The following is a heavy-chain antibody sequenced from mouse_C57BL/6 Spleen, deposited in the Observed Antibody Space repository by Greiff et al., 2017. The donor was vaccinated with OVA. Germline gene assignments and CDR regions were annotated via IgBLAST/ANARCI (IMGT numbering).Heavy chain of an antibody. V-gene: IGHV1-76*01. J-gene: IGHJ2*01. CDR1: GYTFPDYY. Sequence: QVQLQQSGAELVRPGASVKLSCKASGYTFPDYYINWVKQRPGQGLEWIARIYPGSGNTYYNEKFKGKATLTAEKSSSTAYMQLSSLTSEDSAVYFCAREGNFDYWGQGTTLTVSS. CDR3: AREGNFDY. CDR2: IYPGSGNT.